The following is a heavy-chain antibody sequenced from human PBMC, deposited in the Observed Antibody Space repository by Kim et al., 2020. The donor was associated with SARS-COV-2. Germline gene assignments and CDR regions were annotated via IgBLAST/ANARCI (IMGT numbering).Heavy chain of an antibody. J-gene: IGHJ4*02. CDR3: AKGLGLKQQLVQDY. V-gene: IGHV3-23*01. Sequence: ADSVKGRFNISRDNSKNTLYLQMTSRRAEDPAVYYCAKGLGLKQQLVQDYWGQGTLVTVSS. D-gene: IGHD6-13*01.